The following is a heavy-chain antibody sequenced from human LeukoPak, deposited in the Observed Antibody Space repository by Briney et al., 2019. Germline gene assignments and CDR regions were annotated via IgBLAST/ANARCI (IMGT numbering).Heavy chain of an antibody. CDR1: GYTFTSYD. CDR2: MNPNSGNT. Sequence: GASVKVSCKASGYTFTSYDINWVRQATGQGLEWMGWMNPNSGNTGYAQKFQGRVTITRNTSISTAYMELSSLRSEDTAVYYCARGPPRYCSSTSCSYYYYYMDVWGKGTTVTVSS. V-gene: IGHV1-8*03. J-gene: IGHJ6*03. CDR3: ARGPPRYCSSTSCSYYYYYMDV. D-gene: IGHD2-2*01.